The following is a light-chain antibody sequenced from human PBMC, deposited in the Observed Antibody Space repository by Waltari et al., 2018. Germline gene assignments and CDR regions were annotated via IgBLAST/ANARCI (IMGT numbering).Light chain of an antibody. CDR3: QKYVSLPAT. Sequence: EIVLTQSPGTLSLSPGERDTLPCRASQSVATSLAWYQQKPGRSPRLLIYDASSRATGIPDRFSGSGSGTDFSLTISRLEPEDFAVYYCQKYVSLPATFGQGTKVEIK. V-gene: IGKV3-20*01. CDR2: DAS. J-gene: IGKJ1*01. CDR1: QSVATS.